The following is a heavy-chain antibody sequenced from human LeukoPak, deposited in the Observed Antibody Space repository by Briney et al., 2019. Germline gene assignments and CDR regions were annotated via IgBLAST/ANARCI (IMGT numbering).Heavy chain of an antibody. CDR2: IYSGGST. J-gene: IGHJ6*02. Sequence: GGSLRLSCAASGFTVSSNYMSWVRQAPGKGLEWVSVIYSGGSTYYADSVKGRFTISRDNSKNTLYLQMNSLRAEDTAVYYCARASPRNYYYYYGMDVWGQGTTVTVS. CDR3: ARASPRNYYYYYGMDV. V-gene: IGHV3-53*05. CDR1: GFTVSSNY.